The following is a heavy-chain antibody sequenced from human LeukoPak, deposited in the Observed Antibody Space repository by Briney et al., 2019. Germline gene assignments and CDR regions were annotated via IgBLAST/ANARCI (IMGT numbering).Heavy chain of an antibody. CDR3: ARAHRPYCSGGSCYYDY. Sequence: PGGSLRLSCAASGFTVSSNYMSWVRQAPGKGLEWVSVIYSGGSTYYADSVKGRFTISRDNSKNTLYLQMNSLRAEDTAVYYCARAHRPYCSGGSCYYDYWGQGTLVTVSS. V-gene: IGHV3-66*01. D-gene: IGHD2-15*01. J-gene: IGHJ4*02. CDR1: GFTVSSNY. CDR2: IYSGGST.